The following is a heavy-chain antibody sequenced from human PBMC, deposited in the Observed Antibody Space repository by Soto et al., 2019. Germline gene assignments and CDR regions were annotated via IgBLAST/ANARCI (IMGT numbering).Heavy chain of an antibody. J-gene: IGHJ4*02. V-gene: IGHV4-59*11. CDR2: IYYNGNT. D-gene: IGHD7-27*01. Sequence: QVQLQESGPGLVTPSETLSLTCTVSGGSISNHYWSWIRQPPGKGLECIGYIYYNGNTNYNPSLKRRVTMSVDTSKNQISLKLSSVTAADTAVYYCTRANWYSEYWGQGTLVTVSS. CDR1: GGSISNHY. CDR3: TRANWYSEY.